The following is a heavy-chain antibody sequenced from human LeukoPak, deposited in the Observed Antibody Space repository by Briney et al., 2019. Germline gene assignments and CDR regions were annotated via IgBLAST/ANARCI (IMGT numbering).Heavy chain of an antibody. J-gene: IGHJ4*02. CDR3: ARDLNWDADY. D-gene: IGHD1-1*01. CDR2: ISSSGTYI. Sequence: GGSLRLSCAASGFTFSSYSMNWVRQAPGKGLEWVSSISSSGTYIYYADSVKGRFTISRDNAKNSLYLQMNSLRAEDTAVYYCARDLNWDADYWGQGTLVTVSS. CDR1: GFTFSSYS. V-gene: IGHV3-21*06.